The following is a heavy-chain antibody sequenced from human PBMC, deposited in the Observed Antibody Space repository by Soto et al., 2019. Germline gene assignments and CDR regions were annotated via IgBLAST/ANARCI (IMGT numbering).Heavy chain of an antibody. J-gene: IGHJ4*02. V-gene: IGHV4-39*01. CDR2: IYYSGSI. CDR1: GGSISSSSYY. CDR3: ARRIIALEIFDS. D-gene: IGHD3-10*01. Sequence: LSLTCSVSGGSISSSSYYWGWIRQPPGKGLEWIGSIYYSGSIYYNPSLKSRVTISVDTSKNQFSLKLSSVTAADTAVYYCARRIIALEIFDSWGQGTVVTVSS.